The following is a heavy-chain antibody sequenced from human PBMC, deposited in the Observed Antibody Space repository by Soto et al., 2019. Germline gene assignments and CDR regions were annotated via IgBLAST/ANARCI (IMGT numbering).Heavy chain of an antibody. Sequence: GASVKVSCKASGYTFNSYDINWVRQATGQGLEWMGWMNPNSGNTGFAQKFQGRLTMTRSTSISTAYMELSSLTSEDTAVYYCAGAHTTVTSNPVYWGQGTLVTVSS. J-gene: IGHJ4*02. D-gene: IGHD4-17*01. CDR3: AGAHTTVTSNPVY. CDR1: GYTFNSYD. CDR2: MNPNSGNT. V-gene: IGHV1-8*01.